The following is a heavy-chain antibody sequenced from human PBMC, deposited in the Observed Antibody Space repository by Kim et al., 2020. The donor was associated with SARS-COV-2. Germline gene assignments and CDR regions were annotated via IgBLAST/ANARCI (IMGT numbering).Heavy chain of an antibody. V-gene: IGHV4-59*13. CDR3: ARDQSDSSSWYRGYWFDP. Sequence: SETLSLTCTVSGGSISSYYWSWIRQPPGKGLEWIGYIYYSGSTNYNPSLKSRVTISVDTSKNQFSLKLSSVTAADTAVYYCARDQSDSSSWYRGYWFDPWGQGTLVTVSS. CDR1: GGSISSYY. D-gene: IGHD6-13*01. J-gene: IGHJ5*02. CDR2: IYYSGST.